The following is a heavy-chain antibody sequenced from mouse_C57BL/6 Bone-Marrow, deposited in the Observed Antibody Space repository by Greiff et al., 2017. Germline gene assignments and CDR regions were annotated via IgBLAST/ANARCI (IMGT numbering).Heavy chain of an antibody. Sequence: QVQLQQPGAELVKPGASVKLSCKASGYTFTSYWMHWVKQRPGQGLEWIGMIHPNSGSTNYNEKFKSKATLTVDKSSSTAYMQLSSLTSEDSAVYYCARRITDYYAMDDWGQGTSVTVSS. CDR1: GYTFTSYW. J-gene: IGHJ4*01. CDR2: IHPNSGST. CDR3: ARRITDYYAMDD. V-gene: IGHV1-64*01. D-gene: IGHD2-4*01.